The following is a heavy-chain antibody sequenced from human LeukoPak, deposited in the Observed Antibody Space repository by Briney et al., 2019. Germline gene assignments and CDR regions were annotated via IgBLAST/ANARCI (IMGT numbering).Heavy chain of an antibody. Sequence: GRSLRLSCAASGFTFSSYGMHCVRQAPGKGLEWVAVIWYDGSNKYYADSVKGRFTISRDNSKNTLYLQMNSLRAEDTAVYYCARDEGFYYDSSGYYGYWGQGTLVTVSS. CDR2: IWYDGSNK. D-gene: IGHD3-22*01. J-gene: IGHJ4*02. V-gene: IGHV3-33*01. CDR3: ARDEGFYYDSSGYYGY. CDR1: GFTFSSYG.